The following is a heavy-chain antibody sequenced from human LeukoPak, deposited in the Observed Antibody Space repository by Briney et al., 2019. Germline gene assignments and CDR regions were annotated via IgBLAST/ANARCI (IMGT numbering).Heavy chain of an antibody. CDR1: GGSIGSGSYY. D-gene: IGHD6-13*01. CDR3: ARAGYSSSYDRRYYYYMDV. CDR2: IYTSGST. J-gene: IGHJ6*03. Sequence: PSETLSLTCTVSGGSIGSGSYYWSWIRQPAGKGLEWIGRIYTSGSTNYNPSLKSRVTISVDTSKNQFSLKLSSVTAADTAVYYCARAGYSSSYDRRYYYYMDVWGKGTTVTVSS. V-gene: IGHV4-61*02.